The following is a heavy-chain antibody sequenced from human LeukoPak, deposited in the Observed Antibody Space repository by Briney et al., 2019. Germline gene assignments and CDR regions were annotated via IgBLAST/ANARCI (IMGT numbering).Heavy chain of an antibody. J-gene: IGHJ4*02. Sequence: SQTLSLTCTVSGGSISSNDYYWSWIRQPPGKGLEWIGYIYYSGSTYYNPSLKSRLTISADTSKNQFSLKLRSVTAADTAVYYCARETHDPTLVRGVVDYWGRGTLVTVSS. CDR1: GGSISSNDYY. CDR3: ARETHDPTLVRGVVDY. V-gene: IGHV4-30-4*01. D-gene: IGHD3-10*01. CDR2: IYYSGST.